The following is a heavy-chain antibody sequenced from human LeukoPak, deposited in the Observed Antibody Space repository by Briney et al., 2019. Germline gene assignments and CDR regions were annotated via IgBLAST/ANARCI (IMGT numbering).Heavy chain of an antibody. D-gene: IGHD6-19*01. J-gene: IGHJ5*02. CDR2: INHSGST. Sequence: SETLSLTCAVYGGSFSGYYWSWIRQPPGKGLEWIGEINHSGSTNYNPSLKSRVTISVDTSKNQFSLKLSSVTAADTAVYYCARAKLDSSGWYWRGLNWFDPWGQGTLVTVSS. CDR3: ARAKLDSSGWYWRGLNWFDP. V-gene: IGHV4-34*01. CDR1: GGSFSGYY.